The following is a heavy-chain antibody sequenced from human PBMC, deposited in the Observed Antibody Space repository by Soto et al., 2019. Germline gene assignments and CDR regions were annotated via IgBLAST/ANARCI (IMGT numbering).Heavy chain of an antibody. CDR2: ISRSGDPI. CDR1: RFPVSDYY. CDR3: ARARRPAAYYYDIGV. Sequence: PGGSLRLSCAASRFPVSDYYMSWVRPAPGKGPQWVSSISRSGDPIRYPDSVKGRFTISRENAKNSLYLQMNSLRAEDTAVYFCARARRPAAYYYDIGVWGKGNSVNVSS. D-gene: IGHD2-2*01. J-gene: IGHJ6*03. V-gene: IGHV3-11*01.